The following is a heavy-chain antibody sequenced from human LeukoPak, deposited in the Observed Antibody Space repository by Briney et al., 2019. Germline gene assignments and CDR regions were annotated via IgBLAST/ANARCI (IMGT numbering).Heavy chain of an antibody. Sequence: SESLSLTCSVSAGSISNGDYYWGWIRQAPGKGLEWIGCIFYGESTHYNPSLKSRATISVDTSKNQFSLKLTSVTAADAAIYYCARQLPTAAADTRGYFDYWGQGTVVTVSS. J-gene: IGHJ4*01. D-gene: IGHD6-25*01. CDR2: IFYGEST. V-gene: IGHV4-39*01. CDR1: AGSISNGDYY. CDR3: ARQLPTAAADTRGYFDY.